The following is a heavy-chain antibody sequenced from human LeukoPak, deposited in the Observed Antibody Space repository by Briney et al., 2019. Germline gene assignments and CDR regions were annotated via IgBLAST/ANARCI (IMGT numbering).Heavy chain of an antibody. J-gene: IGHJ4*02. D-gene: IGHD3-3*01. CDR1: GFTFSSYG. CDR3: AKDLATNYDFWSGPDY. CDR2: IRYDGSNK. Sequence: PGGSLRLSCAASGFTFSSYGMHWVRQAPGKGLEWVAFIRYDGSNKYYADSVKGRFTISRDNSKNTLYLQMNSLRAEDTAVYYCAKDLATNYDFWSGPDYWGQGTLVTVSS. V-gene: IGHV3-30*02.